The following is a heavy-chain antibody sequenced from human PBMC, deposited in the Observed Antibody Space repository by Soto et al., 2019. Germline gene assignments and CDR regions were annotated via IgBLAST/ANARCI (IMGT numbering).Heavy chain of an antibody. D-gene: IGHD3-9*01. CDR1: GYTFTSYG. V-gene: IGHV1-69*13. CDR3: ARDRSYDILRGWFDP. Sequence: AAVKVSCKASGYTFTSYGITWVRQAPGQGLEWMGGIIPRSGTSNYAQKFQGRVTITADESTSTAYMELSSLRSEDTAVYYCARDRSYDILRGWFDPWGQGTLVTVSS. J-gene: IGHJ5*02. CDR2: IIPRSGTS.